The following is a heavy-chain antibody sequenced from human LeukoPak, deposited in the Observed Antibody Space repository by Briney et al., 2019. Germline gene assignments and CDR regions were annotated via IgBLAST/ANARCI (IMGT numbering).Heavy chain of an antibody. Sequence: SETLSLTCTVSGGSISSSSYYWGWIRQPPGKGLEWIGSIYYSGSTYYNPSLKSRVTISVDTSKNQFSLKLSSVTAADTAVYYCARHRYSSSWYSRSDAFDIWGQGTMVTVSS. CDR3: ARHRYSSSWYSRSDAFDI. CDR1: GGSISSSSYY. CDR2: IYYSGST. D-gene: IGHD6-13*01. V-gene: IGHV4-39*01. J-gene: IGHJ3*02.